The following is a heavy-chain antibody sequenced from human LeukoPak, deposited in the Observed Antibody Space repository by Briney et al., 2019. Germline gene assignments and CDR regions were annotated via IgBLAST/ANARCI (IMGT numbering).Heavy chain of an antibody. CDR2: INHSGST. J-gene: IGHJ5*02. Sequence: PSKTLSLTCAVYGGSFSGYYWSWIRQPPGKGLEWIGEINHSGSTNYNPSLKSRVTISVDTSKNQFSLKLSSVTAADTAVYYCARALHNWFDPWGQGTLVTVSS. CDR3: ARALHNWFDP. V-gene: IGHV4-34*01. CDR1: GGSFSGYY.